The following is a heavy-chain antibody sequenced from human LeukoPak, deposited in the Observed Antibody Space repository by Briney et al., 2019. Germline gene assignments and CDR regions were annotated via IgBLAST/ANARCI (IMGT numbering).Heavy chain of an antibody. D-gene: IGHD3-16*02. Sequence: GASLRLSCAASGFTFSSYAMSWVRQAPGKGLEWVSAISGSGGSTCYADSVKGRFTISRDNSKNTLYLQMSSLRAEDTAVYYCARGDYDYVWGSYRSPYYFDYWGQGTLVTVSS. V-gene: IGHV3-23*01. J-gene: IGHJ4*02. CDR3: ARGDYDYVWGSYRSPYYFDY. CDR1: GFTFSSYA. CDR2: ISGSGGST.